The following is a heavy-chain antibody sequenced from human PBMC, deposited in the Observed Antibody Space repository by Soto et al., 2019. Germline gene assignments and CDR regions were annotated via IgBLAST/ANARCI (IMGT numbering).Heavy chain of an antibody. D-gene: IGHD3-3*01. J-gene: IGHJ4*02. V-gene: IGHV4-39*01. CDR3: ARTIFGVVGLFDY. CDR1: GGSISSSSYY. Sequence: SETLSLTCTVSGGSISSSSYYWGWIRQPPGKGLEWIGSIYYSGSTYYNPSLKSRVTISVDTSKNQFSLKLSSVTAADTAVYYCARTIFGVVGLFDYWGQGTLVTVSS. CDR2: IYYSGST.